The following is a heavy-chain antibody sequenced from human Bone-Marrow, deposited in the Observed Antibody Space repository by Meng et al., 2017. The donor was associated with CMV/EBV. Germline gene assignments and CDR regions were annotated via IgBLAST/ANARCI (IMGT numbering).Heavy chain of an antibody. CDR1: GFTFSSYA. V-gene: IGHV3-23*01. CDR2: ISGSGGST. CDR3: AKDLLGITGTTVPFDY. J-gene: IGHJ4*02. D-gene: IGHD1-7*01. Sequence: GGSLRLSWAASGFTFSSYAMSWVRQAPGKGLEWVSAISGSGGSTYYADSVKGRFTISRDNSKNTLYLQMNSLRAEDTAVYYCAKDLLGITGTTVPFDYCGQGTLVTVSS.